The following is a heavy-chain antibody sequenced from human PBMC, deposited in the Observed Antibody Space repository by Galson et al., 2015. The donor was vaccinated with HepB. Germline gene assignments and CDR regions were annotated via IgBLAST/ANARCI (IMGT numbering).Heavy chain of an antibody. J-gene: IGHJ4*02. CDR1: GLIFSDYW. Sequence: SLRLSGAASGLIFSDYWMSWVRQAPGKGLEWVANIKQDGSEKYYVDSVKGRFTISRDNAKNSMYLQMDSLRAEDTAIYYCARDSSSRGNKDYGDPGVYWGQGIVVTVSS. CDR3: ARDSSSRGNKDYGDPGVY. CDR2: IKQDGSEK. V-gene: IGHV3-7*01. D-gene: IGHD4-17*01.